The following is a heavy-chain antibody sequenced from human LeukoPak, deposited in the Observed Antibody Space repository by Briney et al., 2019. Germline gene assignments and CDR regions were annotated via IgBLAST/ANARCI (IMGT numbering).Heavy chain of an antibody. Sequence: GGSLRLSCAASGFTFDDYGMSWVRQAPGKGLEWVSGINWNGGSTGYADSVKGRFTISRDNAKNTLFLQINSLRAEDTAVYYCAREILAPGKTHDYWGQGTLVTVSS. V-gene: IGHV3-20*04. CDR3: AREILAPGKTHDY. CDR1: GFTFDDYG. J-gene: IGHJ4*02. CDR2: INWNGGST.